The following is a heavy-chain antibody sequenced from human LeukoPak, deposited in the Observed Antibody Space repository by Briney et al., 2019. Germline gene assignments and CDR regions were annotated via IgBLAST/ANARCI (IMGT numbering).Heavy chain of an antibody. CDR1: GYTFTGYY. Sequence: ASVKVSCKASGYTFTGYYMHWVRQAPGQGLEWMGWINPNSGGTNYAQKFQGRVTMTRDTSISTAYMELSRLSSDDTAVYYCARGVGATGNWFDPWGQGTLVTVSS. D-gene: IGHD1-26*01. CDR2: INPNSGGT. V-gene: IGHV1-2*02. CDR3: ARGVGATGNWFDP. J-gene: IGHJ5*02.